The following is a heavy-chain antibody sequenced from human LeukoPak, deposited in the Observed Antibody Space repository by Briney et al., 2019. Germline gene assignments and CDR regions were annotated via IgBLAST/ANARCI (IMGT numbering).Heavy chain of an antibody. CDR2: IIPILGIA. CDR3: ARQDSDPDAFDI. CDR1: GGTFSSYA. V-gene: IGHV1-69*04. Sequence: SVKVSCKASGGTFSSYAISWVRQAPGQGLEWMGRIIPILGIANYAQKFQGRVTITADKSTSTAYMELSSLRSEDTAVYYCARQDSDPDAFDIWGQGTMVTVSS. D-gene: IGHD2-15*01. J-gene: IGHJ3*02.